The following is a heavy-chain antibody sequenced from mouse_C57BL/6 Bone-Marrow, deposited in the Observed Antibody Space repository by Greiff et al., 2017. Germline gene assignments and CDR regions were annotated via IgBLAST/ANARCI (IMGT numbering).Heavy chain of an antibody. CDR1: GFTFSDYG. J-gene: IGHJ4*01. CDR3: ARNYYGSFYAMDY. Sequence: EVQVVESGGGLVKPGGSLKLSCAASGFTFSDYGMHWVRQAPGKGLEWVAYISSGSSTIYYADTVKGRFTISRDNAKNTLFLQMTSLRSEDTAMXYCARNYYGSFYAMDYWGQGTSVTVSS. D-gene: IGHD1-1*01. V-gene: IGHV5-17*01. CDR2: ISSGSSTI.